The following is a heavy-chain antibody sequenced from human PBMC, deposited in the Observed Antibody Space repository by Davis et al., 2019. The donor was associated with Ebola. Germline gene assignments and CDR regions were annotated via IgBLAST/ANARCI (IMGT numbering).Heavy chain of an antibody. D-gene: IGHD3-10*01. V-gene: IGHV5-51*01. CDR3: ARQESLYGWIDH. CDR1: GYSFTSYW. Sequence: GESLKISCKGSGYSFTSYWIAWVRQMPGKGLECMGIIYPGDSETRYSPSFEGQVTISVDRSITTAYLQWSSLKASDTATYYCARQESLYGWIDHWGQGTLVTVSS. CDR2: IYPGDSET. J-gene: IGHJ4*02.